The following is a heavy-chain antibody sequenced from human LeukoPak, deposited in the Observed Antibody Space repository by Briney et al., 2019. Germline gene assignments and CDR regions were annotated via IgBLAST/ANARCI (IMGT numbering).Heavy chain of an antibody. CDR2: ISYDGSNK. V-gene: IGHV3-30*04. CDR1: GFTFSSYA. CDR3: ARSAEDY. Sequence: GRSLRLSCAASGFTFSSYAVHWVRQAPGKGLEWVAVISYDGSNKYYADSVKGRFTISRDNSKNTLYLQMNSLRAEDTAVYYCARSAEDYWGQGTLVTVSS. D-gene: IGHD1-14*01. J-gene: IGHJ4*02.